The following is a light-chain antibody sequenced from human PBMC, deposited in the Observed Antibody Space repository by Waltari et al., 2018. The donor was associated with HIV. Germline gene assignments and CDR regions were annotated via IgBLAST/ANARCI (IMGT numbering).Light chain of an antibody. V-gene: IGLV1-47*01. J-gene: IGLJ3*02. Sequence: QSVLTQPPSASGTPGQGVTISCSGRNSNVGRHSVGCYQQLPGTAPNLLISDNDKRPSGVSARFSGSKSGTSASLAISGLRSDDEADYYCSAWDDSLSVVVFGGGTKLTVL. CDR3: SAWDDSLSVVV. CDR1: NSNVGRHS. CDR2: DND.